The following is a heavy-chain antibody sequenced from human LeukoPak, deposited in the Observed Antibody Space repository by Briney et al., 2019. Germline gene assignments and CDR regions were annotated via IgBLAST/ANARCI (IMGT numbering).Heavy chain of an antibody. J-gene: IGHJ4*02. V-gene: IGHV1-46*01. CDR1: GYSFSNYY. D-gene: IGHD3-9*01. Sequence: GGSVRVSCKASGYSFSNYYMHWVRQAPGQGLEWMGAINPRDGSTTYTQKFQGRVTMTRDTSTSTVYMDLSSLRSEDTAVYYCATSPGYDVLTGSQEDHYSFDSWGQGTLVTVSS. CDR2: INPRDGST. CDR3: ATSPGYDVLTGSQEDHYSFDS.